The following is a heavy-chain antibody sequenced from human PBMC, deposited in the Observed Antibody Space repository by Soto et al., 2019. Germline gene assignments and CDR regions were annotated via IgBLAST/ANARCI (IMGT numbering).Heavy chain of an antibody. D-gene: IGHD6-19*01. Sequence: GGSLRLSCAASGFTFSNYNMNWVRQAPGKGLEWVSYISSSSSTIYYADSVKGRFTISRDNAKNSLYLQMNSLRDEDTAVYYCARDSRLGSSGWYWFDPWGQGTLVTVSS. CDR2: ISSSSSTI. CDR3: ARDSRLGSSGWYWFDP. CDR1: GFTFSNYN. V-gene: IGHV3-48*02. J-gene: IGHJ5*02.